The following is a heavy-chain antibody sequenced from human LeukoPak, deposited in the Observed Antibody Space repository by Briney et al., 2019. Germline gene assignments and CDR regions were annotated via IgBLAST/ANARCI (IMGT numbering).Heavy chain of an antibody. D-gene: IGHD6-13*01. V-gene: IGHV1-69*13. Sequence: SVKVSCKASGGTFSSYAISWVRQAPGQGLEWMGGFIPIFGTANYAQKFQGRVTITADESTSTAYMELSSLRSEDTAVYYCARGGIAAAGKGRGAFDYRGQGTLVTASS. CDR2: FIPIFGTA. J-gene: IGHJ4*02. CDR3: ARGGIAAAGKGRGAFDY. CDR1: GGTFSSYA.